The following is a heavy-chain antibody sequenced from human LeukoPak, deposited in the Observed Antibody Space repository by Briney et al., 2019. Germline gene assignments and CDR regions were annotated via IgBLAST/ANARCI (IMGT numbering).Heavy chain of an antibody. CDR1: GDSISTSSYY. Sequence: SETLSLTCTVSGDSISTSSYYWGWIRQPPGKGVEWLGSIYYSGSTYYHPSLKSRVTISVDTSKNQYSLNLYSVTAADTAVFYCARSYYYDYRQIDYWGQGTLVTVSS. CDR2: IYYSGST. CDR3: ARSYYYDYRQIDY. D-gene: IGHD3-22*01. V-gene: IGHV4-39*01. J-gene: IGHJ4*02.